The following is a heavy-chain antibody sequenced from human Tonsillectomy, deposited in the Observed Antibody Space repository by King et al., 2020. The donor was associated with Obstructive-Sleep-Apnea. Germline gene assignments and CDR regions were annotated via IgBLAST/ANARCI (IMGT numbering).Heavy chain of an antibody. CDR1: GFTFSSSD. Sequence: VQLVESGGGLVQPGGSLRLSCAASGFTFSSSDMHWARQAPGKGLEWVSYISTGSDTTHYADSVQGRFTISRDNAQNSLFLQMNSLRAEDTAVYYCVRDWFSSRLTWFDPWGQGTLVTVSS. D-gene: IGHD6-13*01. CDR2: ISTGSDTT. J-gene: IGHJ5*02. CDR3: VRDWFSSRLTWFDP. V-gene: IGHV3-48*04.